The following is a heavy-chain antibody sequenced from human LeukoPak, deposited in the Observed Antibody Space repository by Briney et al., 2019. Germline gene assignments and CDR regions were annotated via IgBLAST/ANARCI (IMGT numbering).Heavy chain of an antibody. CDR2: ISPGGGTT. V-gene: IGHV3-23*01. D-gene: IGHD2-2*01. J-gene: IGHJ1*01. CDR3: ANFHCSSTSCHLSGYFQH. CDR1: GFAFGSEA. Sequence: GGSLRLSCAVSGFAFGSEAMSWVRQSPARGLEWVASISPGGGTTYYADYVKGRFTISRDNSNNSLFVQMNSLRAEDTAVYYCANFHCSSTSCHLSGYFQHWGQGTLVTVSS.